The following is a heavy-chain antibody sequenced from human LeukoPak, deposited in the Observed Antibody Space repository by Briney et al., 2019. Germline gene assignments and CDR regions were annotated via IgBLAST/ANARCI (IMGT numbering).Heavy chain of an antibody. CDR2: INPNSGGT. Sequence: GASVKVSCKASGYTFTGYYMHWVRQAPGQGLEWMGWINPNSGGTNYAQKFQGRVTMTRDTSISTAYMELSRLRSDDTAVYYCARDLDSGYSSGYYGPDYWGQGTLVTVSS. CDR1: GYTFTGYY. V-gene: IGHV1-2*02. J-gene: IGHJ4*02. D-gene: IGHD3-22*01. CDR3: ARDLDSGYSSGYYGPDY.